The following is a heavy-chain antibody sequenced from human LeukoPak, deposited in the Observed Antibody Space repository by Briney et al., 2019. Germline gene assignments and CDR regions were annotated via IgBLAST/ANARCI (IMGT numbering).Heavy chain of an antibody. Sequence: GSLRLSCVASGFTFTNYAMSWVRQAPGKGLEWVSAITGSDGSSYYADSVKGRFTISRDNSKNTLYLQVNSLRAEDTAVYYCAKWGDYDILTGYYVPDYWGQGTLGTVSS. CDR2: ITGSDGSS. D-gene: IGHD3-9*01. CDR3: AKWGDYDILTGYYVPDY. J-gene: IGHJ4*02. CDR1: GFTFTNYA. V-gene: IGHV3-23*01.